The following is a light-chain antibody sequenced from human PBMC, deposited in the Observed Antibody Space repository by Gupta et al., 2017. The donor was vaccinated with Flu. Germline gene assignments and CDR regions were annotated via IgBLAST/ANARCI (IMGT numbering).Light chain of an antibody. CDR2: KNN. J-gene: IGLJ3*02. Sequence: QSVLTQPPSASGAPGQTISISCSGRPSNLGSNYVHWYQQLPGAAPRLLMYKNNQRHSGVPDRFSGSKSGTSASLAISALRSEDEADYHCAAWDDTRSGWVFGGGTKLTVL. CDR3: AAWDDTRSGWV. CDR1: PSNLGSNY. V-gene: IGLV1-47*01.